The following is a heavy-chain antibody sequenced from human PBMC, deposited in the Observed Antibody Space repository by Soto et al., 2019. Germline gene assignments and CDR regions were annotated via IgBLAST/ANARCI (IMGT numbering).Heavy chain of an antibody. J-gene: IGHJ5*02. Sequence: PSETLSLTCTVSGGSISSGGYYWSWIRRHPGKGLEWIGYIYYSGSTYYNPSLRSRVTISVDTSKNQFSLKLSSVTAADTAVYYCARASYSYGGNFDPWGQGTLVTVSS. CDR2: IYYSGST. D-gene: IGHD5-18*01. CDR3: ARASYSYGGNFDP. CDR1: GGSISSGGYY. V-gene: IGHV4-31*03.